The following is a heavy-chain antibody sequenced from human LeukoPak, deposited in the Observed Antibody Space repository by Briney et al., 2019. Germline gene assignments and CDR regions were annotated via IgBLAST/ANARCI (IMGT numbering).Heavy chain of an antibody. J-gene: IGHJ5*02. CDR2: VSYDERNK. D-gene: IGHD3-16*01. V-gene: IGHV3-30*04. CDR3: AEDPDDSHRGDP. CDR1: GFSFSDSA. Sequence: GGSLRLSCVASGFSFSDSAMYWVRQAPGKGLEWVAVVSYDERNKYYAESVKGRFTISRDNSKNTVYLEMRSLRPEDTAVYYCAEDPDDSHRGDPWGQGTLVTVSS.